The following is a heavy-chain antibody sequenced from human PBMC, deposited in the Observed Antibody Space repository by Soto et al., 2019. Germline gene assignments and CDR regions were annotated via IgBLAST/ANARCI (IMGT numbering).Heavy chain of an antibody. D-gene: IGHD7-27*01. J-gene: IGHJ4*02. CDR3: AIDRVFGWGHFDY. CDR2: ISVSSNYI. V-gene: IGHV3-21*01. Sequence: GGSLRLSCAASGFTFSSYSMNWVRQAPGKGLEWVSLISVSSNYINYADSVKGRFTISRDNAKNSLYLQMNSLRAEDTAVYYCAIDRVFGWGHFDYWAQGTLVTVSS. CDR1: GFTFSSYS.